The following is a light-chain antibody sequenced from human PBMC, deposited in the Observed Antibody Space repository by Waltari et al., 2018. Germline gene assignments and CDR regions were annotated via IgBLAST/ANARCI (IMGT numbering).Light chain of an antibody. CDR2: GAS. V-gene: IGKV3-15*01. J-gene: IGKJ4*01. Sequence: EVVMTQSPAALSVSPGERVTLSCKASQNIDNNLAWYQQQPGQSPRLLIYGASTRATGVPARFSGSGSGTEFTLTISSLQSEDCAVFYCQQYNRWPPLTFGGGTKVEIK. CDR1: QNIDNN. CDR3: QQYNRWPPLT.